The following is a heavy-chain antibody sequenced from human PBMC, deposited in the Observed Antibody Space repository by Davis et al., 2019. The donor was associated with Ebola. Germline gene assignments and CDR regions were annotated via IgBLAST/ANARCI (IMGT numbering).Heavy chain of an antibody. CDR3: ARVPTSWDCSSTSCYRPWYYYYYGMDV. V-gene: IGHV3-11*01. CDR2: ISSSGSTI. D-gene: IGHD2-2*02. Sequence: GESLKISCAASGFTFSDYYMSWIRQAPGKGLEWVSYISSSGSTIYYADSVKGRFTISRDNAKNSLYLQMNSLRAEDTAVYYCARVPTSWDCSSTSCYRPWYYYYYGMDVWGQGTTVTVSS. CDR1: GFTFSDYY. J-gene: IGHJ6*02.